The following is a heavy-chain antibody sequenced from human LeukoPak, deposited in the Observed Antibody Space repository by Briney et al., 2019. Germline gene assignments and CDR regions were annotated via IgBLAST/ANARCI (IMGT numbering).Heavy chain of an antibody. CDR1: GGSISSYY. CDR3: ARVSSWKYGGRDDAFDI. Sequence: SETLSLTCTVSGGSISSYYWSWIRQPPGKGLEWIGYIYYSGSTNYNPSLKSRVTISVDTSKNQFSLKLSSVTAADTAVYYCARVSSWKYGGRDDAFDIWGQGTMVTVSS. V-gene: IGHV4-59*01. CDR2: IYYSGST. J-gene: IGHJ3*02. D-gene: IGHD1-7*01.